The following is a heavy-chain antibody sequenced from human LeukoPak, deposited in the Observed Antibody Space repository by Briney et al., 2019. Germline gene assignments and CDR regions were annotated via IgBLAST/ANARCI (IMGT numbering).Heavy chain of an antibody. CDR1: GFTFSSYG. Sequence: GGSLRLSCAASGFTFSSYGMHWVRQAPGKGLEWVAFIRYDGSNKYYADSVKGRFTISRDNSKNTLYLQMNSLRAEDTALYYWATDLLESSSPQGVDYWGQGTLVTVPS. CDR2: IRYDGSNK. CDR3: ATDLLESSSPQGVDY. D-gene: IGHD6-6*01. J-gene: IGHJ4*02. V-gene: IGHV3-30*02.